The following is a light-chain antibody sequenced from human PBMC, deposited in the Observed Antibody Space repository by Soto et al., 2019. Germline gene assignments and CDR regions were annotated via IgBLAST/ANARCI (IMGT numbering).Light chain of an antibody. CDR2: DAS. J-gene: IGKJ5*01. CDR1: QDINKN. CDR3: QQYESLPLT. V-gene: IGKV1-33*01. Sequence: DIQMTQSPSSLSASVGDRVTITCQASQDINKNLIWYQQKPGKAPKLLIYDASDLETGVPSRFSGSGSGTGFTLTISSLQPEEFATYYCQQYESLPLTVGQGTRLEIK.